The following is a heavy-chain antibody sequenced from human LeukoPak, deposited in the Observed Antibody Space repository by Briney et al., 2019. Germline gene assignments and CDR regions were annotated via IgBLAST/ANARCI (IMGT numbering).Heavy chain of an antibody. CDR3: ARDSGIAAAHYLYYFDY. J-gene: IGHJ4*02. V-gene: IGHV4-4*07. CDR1: GGSISSYY. D-gene: IGHD6-13*01. CDR2: IYTSGST. Sequence: SETLSLTCTVSGGSISSYYWSLIRQPAGKGLEWIGRIYTSGSTNYNPSLKSRVTMSVDTSKNQFSLKLSSVTAADTAVYYCARDSGIAAAHYLYYFDYWGQGTLVTVSS.